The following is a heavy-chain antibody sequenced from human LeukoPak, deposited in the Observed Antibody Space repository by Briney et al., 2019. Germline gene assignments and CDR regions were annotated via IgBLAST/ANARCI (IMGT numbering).Heavy chain of an antibody. CDR1: GGSISRNTYF. CDR3: AKGHDLYGDYGFDY. D-gene: IGHD4-17*01. CDR2: IHYTGNT. Sequence: SETLSLTCTVSGGSISRNTYFWGWVRQPPGMGLEWLGSIHYTGNTYYNPSRKSRLTISVDTSKNQFSLNLMSVTAADTAVYYCAKGHDLYGDYGFDYWGQGTLVTVSS. V-gene: IGHV4-39*07. J-gene: IGHJ4*02.